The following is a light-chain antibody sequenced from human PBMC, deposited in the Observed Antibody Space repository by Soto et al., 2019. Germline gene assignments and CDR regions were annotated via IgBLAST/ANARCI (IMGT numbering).Light chain of an antibody. CDR2: AVT. J-gene: IGLJ2*01. Sequence: QSALTQPASVSGSPGQSITISCTGTSNDVGSYNLVSWYQQHPGKAPKLMISAVTKRPAGVSSRFSASKSGNTASLTISGLHDEDEADYYCSSYAGFNTVIFGEGNKLTVL. CDR3: SSYAGFNTVI. V-gene: IGLV2-23*02. CDR1: SNDVGSYNL.